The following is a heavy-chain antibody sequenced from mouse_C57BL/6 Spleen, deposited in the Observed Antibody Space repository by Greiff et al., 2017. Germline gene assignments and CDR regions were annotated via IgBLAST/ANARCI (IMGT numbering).Heavy chain of an antibody. CDR1: GYAFSSSW. CDR2: IYPGDGDT. CDR3: ARSSYYGSSYEAWFAY. V-gene: IGHV1-82*01. J-gene: IGHJ3*01. D-gene: IGHD1-1*01. Sequence: VKLMESGPELVKPGASVKISCKASGYAFSSSWMNWVKQRPGKGLEWIGRIYPGDGDTNYNGKFKGKATLTADKSSSTSYMQIISLTSEESAVYFCARSSYYGSSYEAWFAYWGQGTLVTVSA.